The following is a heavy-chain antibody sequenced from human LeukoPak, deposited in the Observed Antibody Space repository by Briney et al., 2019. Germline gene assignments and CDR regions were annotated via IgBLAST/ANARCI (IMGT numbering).Heavy chain of an antibody. CDR1: GFDFSSYA. CDR3: ARGVGETLSGWTLDY. Sequence: GGSLRLSCAASGFDFSSYAMHWVRQAPGKGLEWMAVIIYDGSNKNYADSVKGRFTISRDNSRDTLYMKMNSLRVEETAVYYCARGVGETLSGWTLDYWGHGTLVAVSS. D-gene: IGHD6-19*01. J-gene: IGHJ4*01. CDR2: IIYDGSNK. V-gene: IGHV3-30*04.